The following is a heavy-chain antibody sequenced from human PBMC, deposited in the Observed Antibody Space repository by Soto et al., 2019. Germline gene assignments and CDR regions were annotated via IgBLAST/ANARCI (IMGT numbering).Heavy chain of an antibody. CDR3: XXXXXXXXXXXXGCXWFDP. CDR1: GFTFSSYG. CDR2: IWYDGSNK. Sequence: QVQLVESGGGVVQPGRSLRLSCAASGFTFSSYGMHWVRQAPGKGLEWVAVIWYDGSNKYYADSVKGRFTISRDNSKXXXXXXXXXXXXXXXXXXXXXXXXXXXXXXXXGCXWFDPWGQGTLVTVSS. J-gene: IGHJ5*02. V-gene: IGHV3-33*01.